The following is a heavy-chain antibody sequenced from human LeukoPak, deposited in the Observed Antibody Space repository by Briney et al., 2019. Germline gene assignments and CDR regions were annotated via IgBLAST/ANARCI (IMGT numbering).Heavy chain of an antibody. CDR1: GGTFSSYA. CDR3: AGGALGYCSSTSWYSYYYYYMDV. D-gene: IGHD2-2*02. CDR2: IIPIFGTA. J-gene: IGHJ6*03. V-gene: IGHV1-69*05. Sequence: GASVKVSCKASGGTFSSYAISWVRQAPGQGLEWMGGIIPIFGTANYAQKFQGRVTITTDESTSTDYMELSSLRSEDTAVYYCAGGALGYCSSTSWYSYYYYYMDVWGKGTTVTVSS.